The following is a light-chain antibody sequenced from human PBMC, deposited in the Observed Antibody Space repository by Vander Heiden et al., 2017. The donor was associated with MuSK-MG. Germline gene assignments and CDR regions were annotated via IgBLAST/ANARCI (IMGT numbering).Light chain of an antibody. CDR3: CSCAGSDTFVYVV. Sequence: QSALTQPASVSGSPGQSITISCTGTSSDIGSYNLVSWYQQHPGKAPKVIIYEVTKRPSGVSNRFSGSKSGNTASLTISGLQAEDEADYFCCSCAGSDTFVYVVFGGGTKLTVL. J-gene: IGLJ2*01. CDR1: SSDIGSYNL. CDR2: EVT. V-gene: IGLV2-23*02.